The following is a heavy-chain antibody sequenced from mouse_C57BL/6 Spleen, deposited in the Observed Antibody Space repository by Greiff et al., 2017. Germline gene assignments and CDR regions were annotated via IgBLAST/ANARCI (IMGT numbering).Heavy chain of an antibody. CDR1: GYAFSSYW. J-gene: IGHJ3*01. CDR3: ARSLYYGNSNWDEAWFAY. CDR2: IYPGDGDT. Sequence: QVQLQQSGAELVKPGASVKISCKASGYAFSSYWMNWVKQRPGKGLEWIGQIYPGDGDTNYNGKFKGKATLTADKSSSTAYMQLSSLTSEDSAVYFCARSLYYGNSNWDEAWFAYWGQGTLVTVSA. V-gene: IGHV1-80*01. D-gene: IGHD2-1*01.